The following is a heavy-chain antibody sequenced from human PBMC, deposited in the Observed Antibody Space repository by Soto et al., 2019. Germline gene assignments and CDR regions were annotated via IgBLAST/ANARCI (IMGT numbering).Heavy chain of an antibody. CDR2: IIPILGIA. V-gene: IGHV1-69*02. J-gene: IGHJ5*02. CDR3: VVLGSGGSCPRWFDP. D-gene: IGHD2-15*01. CDR1: GGTFSSYT. Sequence: QVQLVQSGAEVKKPGSSVKVSCKASGGTFSSYTISWVRQAPGQGLEWMGRIIPILGIANYAQKFQGRVTITADKSPSTAYMELSSLRSEDTAVYYCVVLGSGGSCPRWFDPWGQGTLVTVSS.